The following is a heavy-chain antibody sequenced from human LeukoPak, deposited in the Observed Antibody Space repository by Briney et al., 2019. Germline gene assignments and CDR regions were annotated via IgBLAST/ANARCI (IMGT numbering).Heavy chain of an antibody. J-gene: IGHJ6*02. CDR3: ARDSVVWNSFHFYYAMDV. CDR2: IAYDGSNK. D-gene: IGHD1-7*01. Sequence: GRSLRLSCAASGFTLSDYAMHWVRQAPGKGLEWVALIAYDGSNKHFAASVKGRFTISRDNSRNTLYLQLNSLRLEDTGVYSCARDSVVWNSFHFYYAMDVWGQGTTVTVSS. V-gene: IGHV3-30-3*01. CDR1: GFTLSDYA.